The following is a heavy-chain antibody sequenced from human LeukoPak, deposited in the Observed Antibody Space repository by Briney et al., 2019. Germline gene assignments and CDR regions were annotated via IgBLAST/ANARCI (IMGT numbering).Heavy chain of an antibody. D-gene: IGHD5-12*01. CDR2: IKPDGSEI. CDR3: ARGPSGYHNT. Sequence: PGGSLRLSCAASGFSFSRYWMSWVRQAPVKGLEWVANIKPDGSEIYYVDSVKGRFTISRDNSKNTLYLQMNSLRAEDTAVYYCARGPSGYHNTGGQGTLVTVSS. CDR1: GFSFSRYW. V-gene: IGHV3-7*01. J-gene: IGHJ4*02.